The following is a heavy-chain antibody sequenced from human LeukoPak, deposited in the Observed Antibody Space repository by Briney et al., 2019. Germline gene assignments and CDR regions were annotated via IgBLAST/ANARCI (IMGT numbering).Heavy chain of an antibody. J-gene: IGHJ4*02. CDR3: ARRGMAGPLFHFDY. D-gene: IGHD5-24*01. V-gene: IGHV3-7*03. CDR1: GFTFSSYW. CDR2: IKQDGSEK. Sequence: GGSPRLSCAASGFTFSSYWMSWVRQAPGKGLEWVANIKQDGSEKYYADSVKGRFTISRDNAKNSLYLQMNSLRAEDTAVYYCARRGMAGPLFHFDYWGQGTLVTVSS.